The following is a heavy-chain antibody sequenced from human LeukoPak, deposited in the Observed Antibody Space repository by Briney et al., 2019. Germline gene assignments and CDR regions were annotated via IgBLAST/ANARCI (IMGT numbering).Heavy chain of an antibody. CDR3: AKDPLSYGGRYFDY. CDR2: ISGSGDST. J-gene: IGHJ4*02. V-gene: IGHV3-23*01. CDR1: GFTFSSYS. D-gene: IGHD4-23*01. Sequence: PGGSLRLSCAASGFTFSSYSMTWVRQAPGKGLEWVSTISGSGDSTFYAASVKGQFTISRDNSKNTLYLQMNSLRAEDTAVYYCAKDPLSYGGRYFDYWGQGTLVTVSS.